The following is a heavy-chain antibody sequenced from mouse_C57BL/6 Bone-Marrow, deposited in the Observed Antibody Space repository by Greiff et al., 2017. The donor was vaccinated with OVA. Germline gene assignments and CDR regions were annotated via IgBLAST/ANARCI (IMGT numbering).Heavy chain of an antibody. CDR2: INYDGSST. D-gene: IGHD1-1*01. CDR3: ARERDGSPFDY. V-gene: IGHV5-16*01. Sequence: EVKLVESEGGLVQPGSSMKLSCTASGFTFSDYYMAWVRQVPEKGLEWVANINYDGSSTYYLDSLKSRFIISRDNAKNILYLQMSSLKSEDTATYYCARERDGSPFDYWGQGTTLTVSS. CDR1: GFTFSDYY. J-gene: IGHJ2*01.